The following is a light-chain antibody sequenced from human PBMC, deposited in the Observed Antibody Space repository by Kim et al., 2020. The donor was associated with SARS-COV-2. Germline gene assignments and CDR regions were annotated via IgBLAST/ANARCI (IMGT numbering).Light chain of an antibody. V-gene: IGKV1-27*01. CDR3: QKYDSAPWT. J-gene: IGKJ1*01. Sequence: ASLGDGVTSTCRASRAISNYLAWYQQKPGRAPKVLIYAASTLQSGVPSRFSGTRSGTDFTLTISSLQPEDVGTYYCQKYDSAPWTFGQGTKVDIK. CDR2: AAS. CDR1: RAISNY.